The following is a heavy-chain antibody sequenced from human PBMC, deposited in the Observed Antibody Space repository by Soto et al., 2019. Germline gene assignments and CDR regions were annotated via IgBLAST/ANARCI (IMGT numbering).Heavy chain of an antibody. CDR1: GFSLSGNW. J-gene: IGHJ4*02. D-gene: IGHD1-1*01. Sequence: EVQLVESGGGLVQPGVSLRLSCVGSGFSLSGNWMNWVRQAPGKGLEWVANIKQDGGEKYYVDSVKGRFIISRDNARNTLYLQMSLLRVEDTAIYYCAREGTTYNFDHWGQGTPGTVSS. CDR3: AREGTTYNFDH. CDR2: IKQDGGEK. V-gene: IGHV3-7*01.